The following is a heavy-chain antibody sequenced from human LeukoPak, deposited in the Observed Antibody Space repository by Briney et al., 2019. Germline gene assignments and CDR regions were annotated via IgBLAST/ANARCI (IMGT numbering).Heavy chain of an antibody. Sequence: PGGSLRLSCAASGFTFSSYAMSWVRQAPEKGLEWVSAISGSGGSTYYADSVKGRFTISRDNSKNTLYLQMNSLRAEDTAVYYCASRDSCSGGTCYGLSYWGQGTLVTVPS. CDR1: GFTFSSYA. CDR2: ISGSGGST. J-gene: IGHJ4*02. V-gene: IGHV3-23*01. D-gene: IGHD2-15*01. CDR3: ASRDSCSGGTCYGLSY.